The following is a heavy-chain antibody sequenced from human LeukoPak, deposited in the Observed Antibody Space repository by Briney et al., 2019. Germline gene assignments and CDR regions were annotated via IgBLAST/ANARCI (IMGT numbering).Heavy chain of an antibody. CDR3: ARDQDDYGGNSPLGY. Sequence: GGSLRLSCAASGFTFSIYWMTWVRQAPGKGLVWVSRTNTDGSSTSYADSVKGRFTISRDNAKNTLYLQMNSLRAEDTAVYYCARDQDDYGGNSPLGYWGQGTLVTVSS. J-gene: IGHJ4*02. D-gene: IGHD4-23*01. V-gene: IGHV3-74*01. CDR2: TNTDGSST. CDR1: GFTFSIYW.